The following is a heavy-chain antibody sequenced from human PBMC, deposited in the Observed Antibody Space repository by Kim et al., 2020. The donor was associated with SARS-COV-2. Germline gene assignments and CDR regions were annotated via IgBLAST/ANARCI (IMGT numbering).Heavy chain of an antibody. V-gene: IGHV1-69*13. CDR3: ARNTPMVRGNFGY. Sequence: SVTVSCKASGGTFSSYAISWVRQAPGQGLEWMGGIIPIFGTANYAQKFQGRVTITADESTSTAYLELSSLRSEDTAVYYCARNTPMVRGNFGYWGQGTLVTVSS. CDR2: IIPIFGTA. D-gene: IGHD3-10*01. J-gene: IGHJ4*02. CDR1: GGTFSSYA.